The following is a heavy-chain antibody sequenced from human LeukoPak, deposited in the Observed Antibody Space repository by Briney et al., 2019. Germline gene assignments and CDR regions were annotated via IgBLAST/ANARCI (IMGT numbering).Heavy chain of an antibody. J-gene: IGHJ4*02. D-gene: IGHD4-17*01. CDR1: GYTFTSYG. CDR3: ARLPLGDDYGDLDYFDY. CDR2: ISAYNGNT. V-gene: IGHV1-18*04. Sequence: GASVKVSCKASGYTFTSYGISWVRQAPGQGLEWMGWISAYNGNTNYAQKLQGRVTMTTDTSTSTAYMELRSLRSDDTAVYYCARLPLGDDYGDLDYFDYWGPGTLVTVSS.